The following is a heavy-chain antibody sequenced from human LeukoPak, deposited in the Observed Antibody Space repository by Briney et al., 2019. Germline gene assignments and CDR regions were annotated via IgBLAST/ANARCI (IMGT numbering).Heavy chain of an antibody. V-gene: IGHV3-7*01. D-gene: IGHD1-26*01. J-gene: IGHJ4*02. CDR1: GFTFSDYW. CDR2: VGRDGSEK. Sequence: GGSLRLSCAASGFTFSDYWMTWVRQVPGKGLEWVANVGRDGSEKNYVDSVEGRFTISRDNAKKCLDLEMNSLRVEDTALYYCAKVGTWELQRVFENWGQGTLVTVSS. CDR3: AKVGTWELQRVFEN.